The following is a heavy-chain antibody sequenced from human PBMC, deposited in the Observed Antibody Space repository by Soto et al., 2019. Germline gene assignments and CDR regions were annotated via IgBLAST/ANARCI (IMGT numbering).Heavy chain of an antibody. J-gene: IGHJ4*02. D-gene: IGHD1-26*01. CDR3: ARDPRDSEYAIFDY. CDR2: IKKDGSGK. V-gene: IGHV3-7*05. CDR1: GFTFSNYW. Sequence: EVQLVESGGDLVQPGGSLRLSCEASGFTFSNYWMSWVRQTPGKGLEWVANIKKDGSGKYYVDSVKCRFTISRDNAKNSLFLQMNSLRAEDTAVYYCARDPRDSEYAIFDYWGQGTLVTVSS.